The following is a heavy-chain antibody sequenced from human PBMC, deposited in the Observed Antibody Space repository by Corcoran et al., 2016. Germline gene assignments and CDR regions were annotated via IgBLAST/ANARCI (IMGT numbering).Heavy chain of an antibody. Sequence: QVQLQQWGAGLLKPSETLSLTCAVYGGSFSGYYWSWIRQPPGKGLEWIGEISHSGNTNYNPSLKRRVTIAIDTSTNQFSLKLSSVTAADTAVYYCARGRRWGYGCPDYWGQGTLVTVSS. CDR3: ARGRRWGYGCPDY. D-gene: IGHD2-21*01. V-gene: IGHV4-34*01. CDR1: GGSFSGYY. CDR2: ISHSGNT. J-gene: IGHJ4*02.